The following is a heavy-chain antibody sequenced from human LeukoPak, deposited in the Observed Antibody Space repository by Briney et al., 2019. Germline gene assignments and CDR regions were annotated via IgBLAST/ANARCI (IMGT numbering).Heavy chain of an antibody. V-gene: IGHV4-39*07. Sequence: SGTLSLTCTVSGGSISSSSYYWGWIRQPPGKGLEWIGSIYYSGSTYYNPSLKSRVTISVDTSKNQFSLKLSSVTAADTAVYYCARDFAQDYGGNNRYFDYWGQGTLVTVSS. D-gene: IGHD4-23*01. J-gene: IGHJ4*02. CDR2: IYYSGST. CDR3: ARDFAQDYGGNNRYFDY. CDR1: GGSISSSSYY.